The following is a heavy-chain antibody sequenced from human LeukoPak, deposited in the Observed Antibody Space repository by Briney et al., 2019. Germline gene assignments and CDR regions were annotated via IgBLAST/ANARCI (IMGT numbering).Heavy chain of an antibody. D-gene: IGHD5-12*01. CDR2: INSNSGGT. J-gene: IGHJ6*02. Sequence: ASVKVSCKASGYTFTGYYMHWVRQAPGQGLEWMGWINSNSGGTNYAQKFQGRVTMTRDTSISTAYMELSRLRSDDTAVYYCARARGATWAEYYYYGMDVWGQGTTVTVSS. CDR3: ARARGATWAEYYYYGMDV. V-gene: IGHV1-2*02. CDR1: GYTFTGYY.